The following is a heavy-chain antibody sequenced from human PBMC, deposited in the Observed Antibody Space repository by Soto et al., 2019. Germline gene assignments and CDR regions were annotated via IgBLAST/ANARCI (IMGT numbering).Heavy chain of an antibody. CDR2: IYYSGST. V-gene: IGHV4-39*01. J-gene: IGHJ4*02. CDR1: GGSISSSSYY. CDR3: ARHYYDYGGKLVYFDY. D-gene: IGHD4-17*01. Sequence: SETLSLTCTVSGGSISSSSYYWGWIRQPPGKGLEWIGSIYYSGSTYYNPSLKSRVTISVDTSKNQFSLKLSSVTAADTAVYFCARHYYDYGGKLVYFDYWGQGTLGTVSS.